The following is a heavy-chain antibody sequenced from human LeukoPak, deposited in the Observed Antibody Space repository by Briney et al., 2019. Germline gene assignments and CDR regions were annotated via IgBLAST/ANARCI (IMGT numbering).Heavy chain of an antibody. CDR1: GGSISSGDYS. J-gene: IGHJ4*02. CDR3: ATLANYYDSSGYFRDY. CDR2: IYHSGST. Sequence: SETLSLTCAVSGGSISSGDYSWSWIRQPPGKGLEWIGSIYHSGSTYYNPSLKSRVTISVDTSKNQFSLKLSSVTAADTAVYYCATLANYYDSSGYFRDYWGQGTLVTVSS. V-gene: IGHV4-30-2*03. D-gene: IGHD3-22*01.